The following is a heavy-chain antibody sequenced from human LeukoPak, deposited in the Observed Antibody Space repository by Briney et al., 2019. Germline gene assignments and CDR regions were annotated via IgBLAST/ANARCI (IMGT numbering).Heavy chain of an antibody. D-gene: IGHD3-22*01. Sequence: SETLSLTCSVSGDSFSSNSYYWGWIRQPPGKGLEWIGSIYYTGSTYDNPSLKSRVTMSVDTSKSQVSLKLSSVTAADTAVYYCARSGTGLLRYYFDYWGQGTLITVSS. CDR1: GDSFSSNSYY. J-gene: IGHJ4*02. CDR3: ARSGTGLLRYYFDY. CDR2: IYYTGST. V-gene: IGHV4-39*07.